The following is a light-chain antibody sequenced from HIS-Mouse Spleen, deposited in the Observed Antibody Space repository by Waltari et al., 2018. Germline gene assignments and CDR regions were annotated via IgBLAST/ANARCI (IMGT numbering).Light chain of an antibody. CDR2: EVS. CDR3: SSYAGSNNPVV. V-gene: IGLV2-8*01. J-gene: IGLJ2*01. CDR1: SSDVGGYTY. Sequence: QSALTQPPSASGSPGPSVTISCTGTSSDVGGYTYVSWYQQHPGKAPKLMIYEVSKRPSGVPDRFSGSKSGNTASLTVSGLQAEDEADYYCSSYAGSNNPVVFGGGTKLTVL.